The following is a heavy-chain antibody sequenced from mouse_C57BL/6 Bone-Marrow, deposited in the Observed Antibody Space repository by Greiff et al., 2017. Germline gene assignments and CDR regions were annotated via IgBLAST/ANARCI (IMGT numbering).Heavy chain of an antibody. Sequence: EVKLQESGPVLVKPGASVKMSCKASGYTFTDYYMNWVKQSHGKSLEWIGVINPYNGGTSYNQKFKGKATLTVDKSSSTAYMELNSLTSEDSAVYYCARWGSSSPWYFDVWGTGTTVTVSS. CDR1: GYTFTDYY. D-gene: IGHD1-1*01. CDR2: INPYNGGT. J-gene: IGHJ1*03. V-gene: IGHV1-19*01. CDR3: ARWGSSSPWYFDV.